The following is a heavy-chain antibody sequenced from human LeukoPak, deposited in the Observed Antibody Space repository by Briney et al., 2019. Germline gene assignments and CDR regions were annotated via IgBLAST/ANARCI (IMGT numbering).Heavy chain of an antibody. CDR1: GGSISSYY. V-gene: IGHV4-4*07. D-gene: IGHD3-22*01. J-gene: IGHJ4*02. CDR3: AAYYYDSSGYLTPEY. CDR2: LHTSGSS. Sequence: SETLSLTCTVSGGSISSYYWSWIRQPAGKGLEWIGRLHTSGSSNYNPSLKSRVTMPVDTSKNQFSLKLSSVTAADTAVYYCAAYYYDSSGYLTPEYWGQGTLVTVSS.